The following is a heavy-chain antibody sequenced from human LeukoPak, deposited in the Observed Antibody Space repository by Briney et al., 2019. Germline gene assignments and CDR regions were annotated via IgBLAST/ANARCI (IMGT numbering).Heavy chain of an antibody. CDR2: ISGSSGST. V-gene: IGHV3-23*01. CDR3: AKEGPRLLKSFIDY. Sequence: GGSLRLSCAASGFTFSSYAMSWVRQAPGKGLEWVSVISGSSGSTYYADSVKGRFTISRDNSKNTLYLQMNSLRAEDTAVYYCAKEGPRLLKSFIDYWGQGTLVTVSS. J-gene: IGHJ4*02. CDR1: GFTFSSYA. D-gene: IGHD2-21*01.